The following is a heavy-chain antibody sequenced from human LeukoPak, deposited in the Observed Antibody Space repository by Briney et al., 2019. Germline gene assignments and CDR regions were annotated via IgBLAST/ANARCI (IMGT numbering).Heavy chain of an antibody. CDR3: ARRDSSSWSD. CDR2: TNHSGST. J-gene: IGHJ4*02. V-gene: IGHV4-34*01. D-gene: IGHD6-13*01. CDR1: GGSFSGYY. Sequence: PSETLSLTCAVYGGSFSGYYWSWIRQPPGKGLEWIGETNHSGSTNYNPSLKSRVTISVDTSKNQFSLKLSSVTAADTAVYYCARRDSSSWSDWGQGTLVTVSS.